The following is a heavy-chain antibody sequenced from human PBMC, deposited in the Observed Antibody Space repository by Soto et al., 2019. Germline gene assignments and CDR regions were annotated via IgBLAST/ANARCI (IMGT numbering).Heavy chain of an antibody. J-gene: IGHJ5*01. Sequence: ASVKVSCKAAGYTFTSSAMHWVRQAPGQRLEWMGWINAGNGNKKYSQKFQGRVTINPDTSNNQVSLQLNSVTPDDTAVYYCARLIGNSWLDSWGQGTLVTVSS. D-gene: IGHD3-16*01. CDR2: INAGNGNK. CDR1: GYTFTSSA. V-gene: IGHV1-3*01. CDR3: ARLIGNSWLDS.